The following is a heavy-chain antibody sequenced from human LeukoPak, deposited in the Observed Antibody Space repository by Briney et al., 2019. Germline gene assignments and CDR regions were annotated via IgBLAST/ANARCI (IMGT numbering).Heavy chain of an antibody. CDR2: ISASGGST. CDR1: GFTFSSSA. CDR3: GKVKRWDALPHLHS. V-gene: IGHV3-23*01. J-gene: IGHJ4*02. D-gene: IGHD1-26*01. Sequence: GGSLRLSCAASGFTFSSSAMSWVRQVPGKGLEWVSGISASGGSTSYADSVRGRFTISRDNSKNTLYVQMNSLRDEDTAVYYCGKVKRWDALPHLHSLAQGTLVAGSS.